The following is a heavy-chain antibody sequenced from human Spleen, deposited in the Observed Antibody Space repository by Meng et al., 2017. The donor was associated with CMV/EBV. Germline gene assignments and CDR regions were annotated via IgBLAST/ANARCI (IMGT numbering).Heavy chain of an antibody. CDR3: ARAGTGYNRNSRLATDFGV. CDR1: GGSITRGSYH. V-gene: IGHV4-31*02. J-gene: IGHJ2*01. CDR2: MFYSGTT. Sequence: SCTVSGGSITRGSYHWTWIRQHPGKGLEWIGSMFYSGTTYYKPSLKSRVSISVDTSKNQFSLKLNSVTAADTAVYYCARAGTGYNRNSRLATDFGVWGRGTLVTVSS. D-gene: IGHD1-14*01.